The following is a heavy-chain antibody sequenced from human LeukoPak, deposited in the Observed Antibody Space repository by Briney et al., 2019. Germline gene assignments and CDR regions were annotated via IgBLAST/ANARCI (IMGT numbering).Heavy chain of an antibody. Sequence: GGSLRLSCAASGFTFSSFSMSWVRQAPGKGLEWVSYISSSSSIIYYTESVKGRFTISRDNAKNSLYLQMNSLRAEDTAVYYCARDYYDSSGLPEYWGQGTLVTVSS. D-gene: IGHD3-22*01. V-gene: IGHV3-48*04. CDR2: ISSSSSII. J-gene: IGHJ4*02. CDR1: GFTFSSFS. CDR3: ARDYYDSSGLPEY.